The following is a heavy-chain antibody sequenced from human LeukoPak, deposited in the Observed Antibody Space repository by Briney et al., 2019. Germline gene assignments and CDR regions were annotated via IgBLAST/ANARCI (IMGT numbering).Heavy chain of an antibody. CDR2: ISAYNGNI. Sequence: GASVKVSCKASGYTFTNSGISWVRQAPGQGLEWMGWISAYNGNINYAQKFQGRVTMTTDTSTSTAYMELRSLRSDDTAVYYCARTPGICSSTSCYGFGGYYFDYWGQGTLVTVSS. CDR3: ARTPGICSSTSCYGFGGYYFDY. CDR1: GYTFTNSG. J-gene: IGHJ4*02. D-gene: IGHD2-2*01. V-gene: IGHV1-18*01.